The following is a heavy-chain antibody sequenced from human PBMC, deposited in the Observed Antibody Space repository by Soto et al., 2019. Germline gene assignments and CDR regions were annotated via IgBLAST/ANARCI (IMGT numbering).Heavy chain of an antibody. Sequence: QVQLVQSGAEVKKPGASVKVSCKASGYTFTSYGISWVRQAPGQGLGWMGRISGYNGNSNYAQNLRGRVTMTTDTSTSTAYMELRSLRSDDTAVYYCAREDIQDIVVVVVAPEGLGYWGQGTLVTVSS. CDR3: AREDIQDIVVVVVAPEGLGY. D-gene: IGHD2-15*01. J-gene: IGHJ4*02. V-gene: IGHV1-18*01. CDR1: GYTFTSYG. CDR2: ISGYNGNS.